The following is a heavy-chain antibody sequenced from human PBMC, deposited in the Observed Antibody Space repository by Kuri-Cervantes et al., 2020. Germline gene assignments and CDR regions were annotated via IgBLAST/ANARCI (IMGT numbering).Heavy chain of an antibody. CDR2: INHSGST. CDR1: GGSFSGYS. CDR3: ARQGALYCSGGSCYQIPFDY. V-gene: IGHV4-34*01. D-gene: IGHD2-15*01. J-gene: IGHJ4*02. Sequence: GSLRLSCAVYGGSFSGYSWNWIRQPPGKGLEWIGEINHSGSTNYNPSLKSRVTISVDTSKNQFSLKLSSVTAADTAVYYCARQGALYCSGGSCYQIPFDYWGQGTLVTVSS.